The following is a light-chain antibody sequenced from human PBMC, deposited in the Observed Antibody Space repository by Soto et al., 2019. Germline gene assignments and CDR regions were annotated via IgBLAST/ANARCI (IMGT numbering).Light chain of an antibody. CDR3: QRYGNSPPFT. CDR1: QRVSSSY. Sequence: EIVLTQSPGTLSLSPGERATLSCRASQRVSSSYLAWYQQKPGQAPRLLIYGASSRATGIPDRFSGSGSGTDFTLTISRLEPEDFAVYFCQRYGNSPPFTFGQGTQVEI. CDR2: GAS. J-gene: IGKJ2*01. V-gene: IGKV3-20*01.